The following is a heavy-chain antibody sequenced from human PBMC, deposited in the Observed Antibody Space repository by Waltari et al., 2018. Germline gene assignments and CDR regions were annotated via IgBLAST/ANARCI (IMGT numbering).Heavy chain of an antibody. D-gene: IGHD3-9*01. Sequence: QVQLVTSGAEVKRPGASVKVSCKASGSTFTAYPIHWVRQAPGQGLEWMGRINPDNGVTNFAQNFQGRLTMTRDTSISDAYMELYSLRFDDTAVYYCARETLDLSGYYYDFWGQGTLVTVSS. J-gene: IGHJ4*02. CDR3: ARETLDLSGYYYDF. V-gene: IGHV1-2*06. CDR2: INPDNGVT. CDR1: GSTFTAYP.